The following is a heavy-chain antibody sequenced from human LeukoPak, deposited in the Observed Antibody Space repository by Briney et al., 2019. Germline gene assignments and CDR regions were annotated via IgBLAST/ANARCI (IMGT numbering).Heavy chain of an antibody. J-gene: IGHJ5*02. Sequence: GGSLRLSCAASGFTFDDYAMHWVRQAPGKGLEWVSGISWNSGSIGYADSVKGRFTISRDNAKNSLYLQINSLRVEDTAVYYCIVFGDSNHWGQGTLVTVSS. V-gene: IGHV3-9*01. D-gene: IGHD4-17*01. CDR3: IVFGDSNH. CDR1: GFTFDDYA. CDR2: ISWNSGSI.